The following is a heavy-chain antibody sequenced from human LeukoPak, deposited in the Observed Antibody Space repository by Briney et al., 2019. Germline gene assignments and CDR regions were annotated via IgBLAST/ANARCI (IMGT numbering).Heavy chain of an antibody. CDR3: ARRDGYSSFAY. D-gene: IGHD5-24*01. CDR2: IYYSGST. V-gene: IGHV4-59*01. Sequence: SETLSLTCTVSGGSISSYYWSWIRQPPGKGLEWIGDIYYSGSTNYNPSLKSRVTISVDTSKNQFSLQLSSVTAADTAVYYCARRDGYSSFAYWGQGTLVTVSS. CDR1: GGSISSYY. J-gene: IGHJ4*02.